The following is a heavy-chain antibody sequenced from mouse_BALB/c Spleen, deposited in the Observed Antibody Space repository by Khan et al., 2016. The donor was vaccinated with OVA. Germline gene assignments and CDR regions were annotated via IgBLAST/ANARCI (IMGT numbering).Heavy chain of an antibody. Sequence: VQLQQPGPELMKPGASVKISCKASGNSFTSYYIHWVKQSHGKSLEWIGYIDPFNGSTNYNQKFKGKATLTVDNSASTAYMHLSSLTSEDSAVYYCARHGSSSWFAYWGQGTLVTVSA. CDR2: IDPFNGST. V-gene: IGHV1S135*01. CDR1: GNSFTSYY. D-gene: IGHD1-1*01. J-gene: IGHJ3*01. CDR3: ARHGSSSWFAY.